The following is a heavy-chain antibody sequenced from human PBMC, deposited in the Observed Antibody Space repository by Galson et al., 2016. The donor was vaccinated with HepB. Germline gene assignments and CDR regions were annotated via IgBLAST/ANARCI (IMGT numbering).Heavy chain of an antibody. V-gene: IGHV7-4-1*02. CDR1: GYTFTSYA. D-gene: IGHD1-26*01. Sequence: SVKVSCKASGYTFTSYAVNWVRQAPGQGLEWMGWINTNTGNPTYAQGFTGRLVFSLDTSVSTTYLQISSLKAEDTAVYYCARDGGIYPSQFDYWGQGTLVTVSS. CDR3: ARDGGIYPSQFDY. J-gene: IGHJ4*02. CDR2: INTNTGNP.